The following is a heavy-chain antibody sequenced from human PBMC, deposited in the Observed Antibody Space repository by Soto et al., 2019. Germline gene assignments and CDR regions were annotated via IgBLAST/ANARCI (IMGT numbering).Heavy chain of an antibody. CDR3: ARDYYYDSSGYYYVPAGGY. J-gene: IGHJ4*02. D-gene: IGHD3-22*01. Sequence: PGGSLRLSCAASGFTFGSYSMNWVRQAPGKGLEWVSSISSSSSYIYYADSVKGRFTISRDNAKNSLYLQMNSLRAEDTAVYYCARDYYYDSSGYYYVPAGGYWGQGTLVTVSS. CDR1: GFTFGSYS. V-gene: IGHV3-21*01. CDR2: ISSSSSYI.